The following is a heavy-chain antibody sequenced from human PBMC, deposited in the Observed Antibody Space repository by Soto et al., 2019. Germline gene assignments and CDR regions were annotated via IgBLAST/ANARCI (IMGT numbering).Heavy chain of an antibody. CDR1: VITFGSRA. V-gene: IGHV3-23*01. CDR3: ARGSKESYQGRRIFDF. J-gene: IGHJ4*02. D-gene: IGHD2-2*01. Sequence: WGSLVLSCVSSVITFGSRAMGWVRQAPGEGLEWVSTITDSGGDTKYADSVRGRFTISRDNSKNTLYLQMSSLRAEDSAVYYCARGSKESYQGRRIFDFWGRGTMVTVSS. CDR2: ITDSGGDT.